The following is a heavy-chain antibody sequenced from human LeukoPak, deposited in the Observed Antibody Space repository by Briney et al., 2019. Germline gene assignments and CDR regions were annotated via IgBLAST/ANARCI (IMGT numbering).Heavy chain of an antibody. CDR1: GGSISISSYY. Sequence: SETLSLTCTVSGGSISISSYYWGWIRQPPGKGLEWIGSIHYSGSTFYNPSLKSRVTISVDTSKSQFSLKLSSVTAADTAVYYCARSYYYEEGFDYWGQGTLVTVSS. V-gene: IGHV4-39*07. J-gene: IGHJ4*02. CDR2: IHYSGST. D-gene: IGHD3-22*01. CDR3: ARSYYYEEGFDY.